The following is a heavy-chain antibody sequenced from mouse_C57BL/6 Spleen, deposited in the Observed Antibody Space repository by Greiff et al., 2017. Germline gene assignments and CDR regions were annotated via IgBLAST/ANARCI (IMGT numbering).Heavy chain of an antibody. CDR3: AITTVVARRDYFDD. D-gene: IGHD1-1*01. CDR2: IYPGDGDT. CDR1: GYAFSSSW. V-gene: IGHV1-82*01. Sequence: QVQLQQSGPELVKPGASVKISCKASGYAFSSSWMNWVKQRPGKGLEWIGRIYPGDGDTNYNGKFKGKATLTADKSSSTAYMQLSSLTSEDSAVYFCAITTVVARRDYFDDWGQGTTLTVSS. J-gene: IGHJ2*01.